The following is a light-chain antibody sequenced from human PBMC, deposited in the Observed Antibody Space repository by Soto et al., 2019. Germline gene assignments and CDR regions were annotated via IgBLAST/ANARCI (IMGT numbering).Light chain of an antibody. CDR1: QGIKNY. Sequence: DIQVTQHPSSLSASVGDRVTITCRASQGIKNYLAWYQQKPGETPKLLIYAASTLESGIPPRFSGSGSGTDFTLTINNLQPEDVATYYCQRYYNAPFTFGGGTKVDNK. CDR2: AAS. V-gene: IGKV1-27*01. CDR3: QRYYNAPFT. J-gene: IGKJ4*01.